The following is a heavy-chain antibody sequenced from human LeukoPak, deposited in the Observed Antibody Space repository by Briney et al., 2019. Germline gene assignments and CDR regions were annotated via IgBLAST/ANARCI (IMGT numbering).Heavy chain of an antibody. J-gene: IGHJ4*02. CDR1: GFTFSSYG. V-gene: IGHV3-30*18. Sequence: PGRSLRLSCAASGFTFSSYGMHWVRQAPGKGLEWVAVISYDGSNKYYADSVKGRFTISRDNSKNTLYLQMNSQRAEDTAVYYCAKDHGDYEGFDYWGQGTLVTVSS. CDR2: ISYDGSNK. D-gene: IGHD4-17*01. CDR3: AKDHGDYEGFDY.